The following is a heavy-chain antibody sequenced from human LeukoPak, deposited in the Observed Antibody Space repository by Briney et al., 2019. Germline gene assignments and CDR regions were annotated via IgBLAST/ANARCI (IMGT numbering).Heavy chain of an antibody. CDR3: AKKMTTVTPGNAFDI. V-gene: IGHV3-23*01. Sequence: PGGSLRLSCAASGFTFSSYVMNWVRQAPGKGLEWVSAFSGDGFIIYYADSVRGRFTISRDNSKNTLYLQMNSLRAEDSAVYYCAKKMTTVTPGNAFDIWGQGTMVTVSS. J-gene: IGHJ3*02. CDR2: FSGDGFII. CDR1: GFTFSSYV. D-gene: IGHD4-17*01.